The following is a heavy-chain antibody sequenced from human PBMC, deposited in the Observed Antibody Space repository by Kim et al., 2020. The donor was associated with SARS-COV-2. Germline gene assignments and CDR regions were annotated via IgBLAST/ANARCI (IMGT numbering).Heavy chain of an antibody. CDR3: ARGPISYGPYYFDY. CDR1: GFTFSNYW. CDR2: INSDGSST. V-gene: IGHV3-74*01. Sequence: GGSLRLSCAASGFTFSNYWMHWVRQAPGKGLVWVSRINSDGSSTSYADSVKGRFTISRDNAKNTLYLQMNSLRAEDTAVYYCARGPISYGPYYFDYWGQGTLVTVSS. D-gene: IGHD2-8*01. J-gene: IGHJ4*02.